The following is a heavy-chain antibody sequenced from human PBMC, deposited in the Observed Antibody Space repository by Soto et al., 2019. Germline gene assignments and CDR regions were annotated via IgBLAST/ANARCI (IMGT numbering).Heavy chain of an antibody. D-gene: IGHD5-12*01. J-gene: IGHJ6*03. Sequence: PGGSLRLSCAASGFTFSDYYMSWSRQAPGKGLEWVSYISSSGGTIYYADSVKGRFTISRDNAKNSLYLQMNSLRAEDTAVYYCARDLRVYSGYVARGYYYYYYMDVWGKRTTVTVSS. CDR2: ISSSGGTI. V-gene: IGHV3-11*01. CDR3: ARDLRVYSGYVARGYYYYYYMDV. CDR1: GFTFSDYY.